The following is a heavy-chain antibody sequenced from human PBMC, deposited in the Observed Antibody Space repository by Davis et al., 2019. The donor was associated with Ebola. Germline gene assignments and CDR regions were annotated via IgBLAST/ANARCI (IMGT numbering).Heavy chain of an antibody. CDR3: ARQGHRRDGYNYHLADY. CDR1: GGSISSYY. CDR2: IYYSGST. Sequence: SETLSLTCTVSGGSISSYYWSWIRQPPGKGLEWIGYIYYSGSTNYNPSLKSRVTISVDTSKNQFSLKLSSVTAADTAVYYRARQGHRRDGYNYHLADYWGQGTLVTVSS. V-gene: IGHV4-59*01. J-gene: IGHJ4*02. D-gene: IGHD5-24*01.